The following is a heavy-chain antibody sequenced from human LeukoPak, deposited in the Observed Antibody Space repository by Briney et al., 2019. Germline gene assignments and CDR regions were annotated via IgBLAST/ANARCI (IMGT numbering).Heavy chain of an antibody. D-gene: IGHD3-10*01. J-gene: IGHJ5*02. Sequence: PGGSLRLSCAASGFTFSNYWMSWVRQAPGKGLEWVANINQDGSENYYVDSVKGRFTISRDNAKNSLYLQMNSLRVEDTAVYYCARVFGIRPNWFDPWGQGTLVTVSS. CDR2: INQDGSEN. CDR1: GFTFSNYW. V-gene: IGHV3-7*04. CDR3: ARVFGIRPNWFDP.